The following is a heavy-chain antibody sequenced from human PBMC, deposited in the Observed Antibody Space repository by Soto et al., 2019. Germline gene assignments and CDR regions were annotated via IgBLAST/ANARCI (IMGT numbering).Heavy chain of an antibody. Sequence: EVQLVESGGGLVQPGGSLRLSCAASGFTVSSNYMSWVRQAPGKGLEWVSVIYSGGSTYYADSVKGRFTISRHNSKNTLYLQMNSPRAEDTAVYYCARDRYYDGSESHKARWYFDLWGRDTLVTVSS. CDR1: GFTVSSNY. CDR2: IYSGGST. D-gene: IGHD3-10*01. J-gene: IGHJ2*01. V-gene: IGHV3-53*04. CDR3: ARDRYYDGSESHKARWYFDL.